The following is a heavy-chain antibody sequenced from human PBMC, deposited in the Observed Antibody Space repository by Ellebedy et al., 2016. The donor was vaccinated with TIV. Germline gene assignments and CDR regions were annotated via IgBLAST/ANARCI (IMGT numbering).Heavy chain of an antibody. CDR3: ARVANSHNWFDP. D-gene: IGHD4/OR15-4a*01. CDR1: GYTFTSYA. CDR2: ITTNNGDT. J-gene: IGHJ5*02. V-gene: IGHV1-18*04. Sequence: ASVKVSCXASGYTFTSYAISWVRQAPGQGLEWMGWITTNNGDTNYAQAFQGRVTMTTDTSTSTAYMELRSLRSDDTAVYYCARVANSHNWFDPWGQGSLVIVSS.